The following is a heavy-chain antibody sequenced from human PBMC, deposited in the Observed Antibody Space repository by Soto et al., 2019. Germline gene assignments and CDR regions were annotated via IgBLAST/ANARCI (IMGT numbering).Heavy chain of an antibody. V-gene: IGHV1-18*01. CDR1: GYTFTDYG. CDR3: TRDGWPIHPWGYGGRSLDDI. J-gene: IGHJ3*02. Sequence: ASVKVSCKASGYTFTDYGVSWVRQAPGQGLEWMGWISAYNGNTIYAQNLQGRVTVTTDTSTSTAYMELRSLRSDDTAVYYCTRDGWPIHPWGYGGRSLDDIWAQGTVVTGS. CDR2: ISAYNGNT. D-gene: IGHD6-19*01.